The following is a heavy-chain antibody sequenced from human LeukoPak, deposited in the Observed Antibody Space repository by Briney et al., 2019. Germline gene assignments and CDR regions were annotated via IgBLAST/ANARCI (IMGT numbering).Heavy chain of an antibody. CDR3: VRDGGVSGYDLLDY. D-gene: IGHD5-12*01. V-gene: IGHV3-7*01. J-gene: IGHJ4*02. CDR2: INQDGSEE. Sequence: GGSLRLSCAASGFTFSNYWMTWVRQAQGKGLEGVAHINQDGSEEHYMDSAKARFTISRDNAKNSLSLQMNSLRAEDTAVYYCVRDGGVSGYDLLDYWGQGTLVTVSS. CDR1: GFTFSNYW.